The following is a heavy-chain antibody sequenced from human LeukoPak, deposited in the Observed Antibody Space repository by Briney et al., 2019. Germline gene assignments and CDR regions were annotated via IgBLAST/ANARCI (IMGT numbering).Heavy chain of an antibody. CDR3: ATTIGFGWLFTPNNWFDP. V-gene: IGHV4-38-2*01. CDR2: IYHSGTT. CDR1: GYSVSSGYF. Sequence: PSETLSLTCSVSGYSVSSGYFWGWIRQPPGKGLEWIGNIYHSGTTYYNPSLKSRVTISVDTSKNQFSLNLRSVTAADTAIYYCATTIGFGWLFTPNNWFDPWGQGTLVTVSS. D-gene: IGHD3-9*01. J-gene: IGHJ5*02.